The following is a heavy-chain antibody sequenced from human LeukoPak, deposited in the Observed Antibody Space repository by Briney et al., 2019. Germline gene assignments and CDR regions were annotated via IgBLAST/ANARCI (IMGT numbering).Heavy chain of an antibody. Sequence: ASVKVSCKASGYTFNGYYMHWVRQAPGQGLEWMGGINPHSGGTNYAQKFQGRVTMTRDTSISTAYKELSSLRSEDTAVYYCARDCYDSTGYAPYGMDVWGQGATVTVSS. CDR1: GYTFNGYY. CDR2: INPHSGGT. J-gene: IGHJ6*02. V-gene: IGHV1-2*02. D-gene: IGHD3-22*01. CDR3: ARDCYDSTGYAPYGMDV.